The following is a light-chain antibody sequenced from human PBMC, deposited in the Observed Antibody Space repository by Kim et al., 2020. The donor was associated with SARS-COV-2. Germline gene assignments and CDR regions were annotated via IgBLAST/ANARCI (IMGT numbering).Light chain of an antibody. Sequence: GQSVTISCTGTSSEVGRYDYVSWYQQRPGKAPKLIIYDVNKRPSGVPDRLSASKSGNTASLTISGLQAEDEADYFCCSYAGTYTVVFGGGTQLTVL. CDR3: CSYAGTYTVV. CDR2: DVN. V-gene: IGLV2-11*01. CDR1: SSEVGRYDY. J-gene: IGLJ2*01.